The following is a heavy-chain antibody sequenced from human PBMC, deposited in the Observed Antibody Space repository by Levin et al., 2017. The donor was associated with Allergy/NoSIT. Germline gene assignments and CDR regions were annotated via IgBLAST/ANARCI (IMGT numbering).Heavy chain of an antibody. CDR2: ISWNSGSI. V-gene: IGHV3-9*01. CDR3: AKDQGSSDY. J-gene: IGHJ4*02. CDR1: GFTFDDYA. D-gene: IGHD6-13*01. Sequence: GGSLRLFCAASGFTFDDYAMHWVRQAPGKGLEWVSGISWNSGSIGYADSVKGRFTISRDNAKNSLYLQMNSLRAEDTALYYCAKDQGSSDYWGQGTLVTVSS.